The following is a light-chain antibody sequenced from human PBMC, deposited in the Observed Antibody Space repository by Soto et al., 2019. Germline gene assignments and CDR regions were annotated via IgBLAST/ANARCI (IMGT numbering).Light chain of an antibody. CDR2: DVT. J-gene: IGLJ1*01. Sequence: QSALTQPASVSGSPGQSITISCTGTSSDVGGYDYVSWYQQHPGKAPKLMIYDVTNRPSVVSNRFSGSKSGNTASLTISGLQAEDEADYYCSSYASINTYVFGTGTKLTVL. V-gene: IGLV2-14*01. CDR3: SSYASINTYV. CDR1: SSDVGGYDY.